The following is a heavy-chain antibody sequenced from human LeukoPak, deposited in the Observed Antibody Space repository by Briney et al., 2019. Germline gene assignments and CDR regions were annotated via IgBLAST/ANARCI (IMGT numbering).Heavy chain of an antibody. CDR2: IYYSGST. V-gene: IGHV4-61*05. CDR3: ARNKEYSYGYALGYYYYYYMDV. CDR1: GGSISSSNYY. D-gene: IGHD5-18*01. J-gene: IGHJ6*03. Sequence: SETLSLTCTVSGGSISSSNYYWGWIRQPPGKGLEWIGYIYYSGSTNYNPSLKSRVTISVDTSKNQFSLKLSSVTAADTAVYYCARNKEYSYGYALGYYYYYYMDVWGKGTTVTVSS.